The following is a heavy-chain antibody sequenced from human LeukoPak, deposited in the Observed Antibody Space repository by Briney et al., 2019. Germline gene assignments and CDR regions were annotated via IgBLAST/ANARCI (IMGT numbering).Heavy chain of an antibody. J-gene: IGHJ6*02. CDR3: ARGGSFLRFLEWSYYYGMDV. Sequence: ASVKVSCKASGYTFTSYDINWVRQATGQGLEWMGWMNPNSGNTGYAQKFQGRVTMTRNTSISTAYMELSSLRSEDTAVYYCARGGSFLRFLEWSYYYGMDVWGRGTTVTVSS. CDR2: MNPNSGNT. CDR1: GYTFTSYD. V-gene: IGHV1-8*01. D-gene: IGHD3-3*01.